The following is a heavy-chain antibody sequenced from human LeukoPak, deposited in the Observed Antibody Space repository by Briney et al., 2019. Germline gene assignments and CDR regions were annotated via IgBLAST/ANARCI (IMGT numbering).Heavy chain of an antibody. CDR3: ARGHCSSTSCSNYYYYYMDV. CDR2: MNPNSNNT. Sequence: ASVKVSCKASGYTFTSYDINWVRQATGQGLEWMGWMNPNSNNTGYAQKFQGRVTITRNTSISTAYMELSSLRSEDTAVYYYARGHCSSTSCSNYYYYYMDVWGKGTTVTVSS. J-gene: IGHJ6*03. V-gene: IGHV1-8*03. CDR1: GYTFTSYD. D-gene: IGHD2-2*01.